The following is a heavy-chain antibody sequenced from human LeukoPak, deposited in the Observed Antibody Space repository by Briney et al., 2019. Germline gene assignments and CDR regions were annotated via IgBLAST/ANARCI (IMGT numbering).Heavy chain of an antibody. CDR2: IYYSGTT. V-gene: IGHV4-59*08. Sequence: SETLSLTCTVSGGSLFDYYWSWFRQPPGKALEYIGYIYYSGTTSYNPSLKGRVTMSVDTSKKQLSLKLRSVNGADTAMYYCARRIGGGWAYWYFDLWGRGTLVTVSS. D-gene: IGHD6-19*01. J-gene: IGHJ2*01. CDR3: ARRIGGGWAYWYFDL. CDR1: GGSLFDYY.